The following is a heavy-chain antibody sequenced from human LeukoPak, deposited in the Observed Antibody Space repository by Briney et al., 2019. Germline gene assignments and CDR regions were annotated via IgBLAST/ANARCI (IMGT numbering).Heavy chain of an antibody. CDR3: ASSYHYDNSGYYPFAY. Sequence: PGGSLRLSCETSGFIFSRYAMHWVREAPGKGLEYVSSISSNGGITYYAKSVKGRYVISRDNSKNTLNLQMGRLRAEDMAVYYCASSYHYDNSGYYPFAYWGQGTLVTVSS. CDR2: ISSNGGIT. V-gene: IGHV3-64*01. D-gene: IGHD3-22*01. CDR1: GFIFSRYA. J-gene: IGHJ4*02.